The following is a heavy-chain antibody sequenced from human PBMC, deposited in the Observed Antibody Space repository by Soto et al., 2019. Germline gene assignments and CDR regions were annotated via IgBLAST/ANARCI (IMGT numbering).Heavy chain of an antibody. CDR2: IIPIFGTA. V-gene: IGHV1-69*01. J-gene: IGHJ4*02. CDR3: ARDGGRHSGGIDY. D-gene: IGHD1-26*01. CDR1: VGTFSSYS. Sequence: QVQLVQSGAEVKKPGSSVKVSCKSSVGTFSSYSINWVRQAPGQGLEWMGEIIPIFGTANYAQKFQGRVTMTADESTSTAYVELSSLRSEDTAVYYCARDGGRHSGGIDYWGQGTLVTVSS.